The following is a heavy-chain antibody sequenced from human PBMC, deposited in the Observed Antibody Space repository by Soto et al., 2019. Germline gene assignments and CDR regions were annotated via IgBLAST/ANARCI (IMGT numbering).Heavy chain of an antibody. V-gene: IGHV3-33*01. D-gene: IGHD3-10*01. CDR3: ARAGGPFDY. CDR2: IWYDGSHK. CDR1: GFTFSTYG. J-gene: IGHJ4*02. Sequence: QVQLVESGGGVVQPGRSLRLSCAASGFTFSTYGMHWVRQAPGTGLEWVAVIWYDGSHKDYADSVKGRFTISRDNSKNTWYLQMNSLRVEDTGVYYCARAGGPFDYWGQGTLVAVSS.